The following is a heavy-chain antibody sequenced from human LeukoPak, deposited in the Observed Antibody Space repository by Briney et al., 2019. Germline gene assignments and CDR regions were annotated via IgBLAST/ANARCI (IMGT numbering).Heavy chain of an antibody. CDR2: IYTSGST. J-gene: IGHJ6*02. CDR1: GGSLSSYY. D-gene: IGHD3-10*01. CDR3: ARDRLYGSGNYGMDV. V-gene: IGHV4-4*07. Sequence: PETLSLTRTDSGGSLSSYYGSWVRPTAGKGREWVGRIYTSGSTNYRPSLKSRVTMSVDTSKNQCSLKLSSVTAADTAVYYCARDRLYGSGNYGMDVWGQGTTVTVSS.